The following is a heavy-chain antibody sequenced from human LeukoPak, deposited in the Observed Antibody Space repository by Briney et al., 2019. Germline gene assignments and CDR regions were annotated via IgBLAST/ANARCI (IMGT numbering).Heavy chain of an antibody. CDR3: ARDRPGGSSLDY. CDR2: IYYTGST. V-gene: IGHV4-59*01. D-gene: IGHD3-16*01. CDR1: GVSFSRDY. Sequence: SETLSLTCTASGVSFSRDYWSWVRQPPGKGLEWIGYIYYTGSTNYYPSLKSRVTISVDTYKNQFSLKLSSVTAADTAVYYCARDRPGGSSLDYWGQGTLVTVSS. J-gene: IGHJ4*02.